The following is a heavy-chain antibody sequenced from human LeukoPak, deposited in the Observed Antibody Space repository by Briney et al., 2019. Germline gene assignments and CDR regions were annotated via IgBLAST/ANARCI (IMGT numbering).Heavy chain of an antibody. V-gene: IGHV3-21*01. CDR3: ARDLFGEYYYGSGDQPEYFQH. Sequence: PGGSLRLSCAASGFTFSSYSMKRVRQAPGKGLEWVSSISSSSSYIYYADSVKGRFTISRDNAKNSLYLQMNSLRAEDTAVYYCARDLFGEYYYGSGDQPEYFQHWGQSTLVTVSS. CDR1: GFTFSSYS. D-gene: IGHD3-10*01. J-gene: IGHJ1*01. CDR2: ISSSSSYI.